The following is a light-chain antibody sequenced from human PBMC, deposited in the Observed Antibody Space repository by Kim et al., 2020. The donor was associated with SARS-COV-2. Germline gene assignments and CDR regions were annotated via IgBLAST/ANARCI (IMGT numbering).Light chain of an antibody. CDR2: YDS. V-gene: IGLV3-21*04. J-gene: IGLJ3*02. Sequence: GKTAEIAGGGKNIRDKSVHWYQQKTGQAPVLVIYYDSDRPSGIPERFSGSNSGNAATLIISRVEVGDEADYYCQVWDDSNGLTWVFGGGTQLTV. CDR3: QVWDDSNGLTWV. CDR1: NIRDKS.